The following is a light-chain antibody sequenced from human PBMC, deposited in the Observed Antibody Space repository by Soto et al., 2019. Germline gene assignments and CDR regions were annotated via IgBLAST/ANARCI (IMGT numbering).Light chain of an antibody. V-gene: IGKV1-5*03. CDR3: QQYNHYSGLT. J-gene: IGKJ4*01. CDR1: QTISSW. CDR2: KAS. Sequence: QVTQSPSSLSASVGDRVTITCRASQTISSWLAWYQQKPGKAPKLLIYKASTLKSGVPSRFSGSGSGTEFTLTISSLQPDDFATYYCQQYNHYSGLTFGGGTKVDI.